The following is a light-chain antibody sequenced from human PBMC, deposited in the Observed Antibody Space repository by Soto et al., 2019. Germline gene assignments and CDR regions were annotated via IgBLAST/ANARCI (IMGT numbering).Light chain of an antibody. J-gene: IGKJ3*01. CDR3: QQYGTSPT. CDR2: GAS. Sequence: EIVLTQSPGTLSLSPGERATLSCRASQSISSNFLAWYQRKPGQAPRLLIHGASSRATGIPDRFSGSGSGTDFTLTISRLEPEDFAVYYCQQYGTSPTFGPGTKVDIK. CDR1: QSISSNF. V-gene: IGKV3-20*01.